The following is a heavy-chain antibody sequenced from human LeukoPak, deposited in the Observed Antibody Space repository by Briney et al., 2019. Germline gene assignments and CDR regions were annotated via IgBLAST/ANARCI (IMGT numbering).Heavy chain of an antibody. J-gene: IGHJ4*02. CDR2: ISSDGRDK. V-gene: IGHV3-30*03. CDR1: GFTFSNYA. Sequence: GGSLRLSCAASGFTFSNYAIHWVRQAPGKGLEWVAVISSDGRDKHHADSVKGRFTISRDNSKNTLYLQTNSLRAEDTAVYYCARDVRRIADYYFDYWGQGTLATVSS. CDR3: ARDVRRIADYYFDY. D-gene: IGHD6-13*01.